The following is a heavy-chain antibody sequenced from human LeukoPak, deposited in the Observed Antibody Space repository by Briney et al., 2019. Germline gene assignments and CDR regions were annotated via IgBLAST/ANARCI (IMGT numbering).Heavy chain of an antibody. CDR1: GFTFSNFW. Sequence: GGSLRLSCAASGFTFSNFWMTWVRQAPGKGLEWVANINRDGSERYYVDSVKGRFTISRDDAKSSLYLQMNSLRAEDTAVYYCARRNAMDVWGQGTTVIVFS. J-gene: IGHJ6*02. V-gene: IGHV3-7*03. CDR2: INRDGSER. CDR3: ARRNAMDV.